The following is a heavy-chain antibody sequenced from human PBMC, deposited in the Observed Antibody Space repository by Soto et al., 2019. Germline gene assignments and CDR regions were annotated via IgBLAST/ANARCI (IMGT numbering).Heavy chain of an antibody. CDR1: GFTFSSDW. CDR2: IKQDGSEK. V-gene: IGHV3-7*01. D-gene: IGHD3-10*01. J-gene: IGHJ6*02. Sequence: GGSLRLSCAASGFTFSSDWMSWVRQAPGKGLEWVANIKQDGSEKYYVDSVKGRFTISRDNAKNSLYLQMNSLRAEDTAVYYCARYSGDGSYCYGMAVWSQRTTDTVSS. CDR3: ARYSGDGSYCYGMAV.